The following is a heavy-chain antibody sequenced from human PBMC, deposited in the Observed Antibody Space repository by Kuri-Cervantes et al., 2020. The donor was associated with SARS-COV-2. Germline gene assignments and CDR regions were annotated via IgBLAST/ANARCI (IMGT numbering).Heavy chain of an antibody. D-gene: IGHD5-18*01. CDR1: GYSISSGYY. CDR3: ARLGGYRSGYNWFDP. CDR2: INHSGST. J-gene: IGHJ5*02. V-gene: IGHV4-38-2*01. Sequence: SETLSLTCAVSGYSISSGYYWGWIRQPPGKGLEWIGEINHSGSTNYNPSLKSRVTISVDPSKAQFSLNLISVTAADTAVYYCARLGGYRSGYNWFDPWGQGTLVTVSS.